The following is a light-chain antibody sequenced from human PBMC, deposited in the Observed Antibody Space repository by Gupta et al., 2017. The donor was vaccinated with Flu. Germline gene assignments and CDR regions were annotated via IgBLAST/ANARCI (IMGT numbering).Light chain of an antibody. J-gene: IGKJ1*01. CDR2: GAS. Sequence: PVILFGSRGERATLSCRASQSIDSNLGWYQQKPGQAPSLLIYGASTRASGISDRFSGSGFGTEFTLTVSSLQSEDFAVYYCLRYNDWPRRFGSGT. CDR3: LRYNDWPRR. CDR1: QSIDSN. V-gene: IGKV3-15*01.